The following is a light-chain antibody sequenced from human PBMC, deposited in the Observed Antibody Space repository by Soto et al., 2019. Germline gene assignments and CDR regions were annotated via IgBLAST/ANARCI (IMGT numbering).Light chain of an antibody. CDR3: CSYAGSSTLNV. CDR1: SSDVGSYNL. J-gene: IGLJ1*01. V-gene: IGLV2-23*01. Sequence: QSALTQPASVSGSPGQSITISCTGTSSDVGSYNLVSWYQQHPGKAPKLMIYEGSKRPSGVSNRFSSSKSGNTASLTISGLPAEDEADYYCCSYAGSSTLNVFGTGTKVTVL. CDR2: EGS.